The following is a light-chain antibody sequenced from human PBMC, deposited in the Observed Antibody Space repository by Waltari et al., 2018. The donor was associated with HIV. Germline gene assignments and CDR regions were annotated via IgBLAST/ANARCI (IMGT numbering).Light chain of an antibody. V-gene: IGKV4-1*01. J-gene: IGKJ4*01. CDR3: QQYYSTPLT. CDR1: QSVLYSSNNKNY. CDR2: WAS. Sequence: DIVMTQSPDSLAVSLGERAPINCKSRQSVLYSSNNKNYLAWYQQKPGQPPKLLIYWASTRESGVPDRVSGSGSGTDFTLTISSLQAEDVAVYYCQQYYSTPLTFGGGTTVEIK.